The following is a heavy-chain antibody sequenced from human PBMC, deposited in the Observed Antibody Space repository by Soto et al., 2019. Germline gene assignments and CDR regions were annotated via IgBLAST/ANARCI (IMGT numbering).Heavy chain of an antibody. CDR2: INHSGST. D-gene: IGHD3-22*01. V-gene: IGHV4-34*01. J-gene: IGHJ6*02. CDR3: ARGFGIDQDYYDSSGSLHGMDV. CDR1: GGSFSGYY. Sequence: ASETLSLTCAVYGGSFSGYYWSWIRQPPGKGLEWIGEINHSGSTNYNPSLKSRVTISVDTSKNQFSLKLSSVTAADTAVHYCARGFGIDQDYYDSSGSLHGMDVWGQGTTVTVSS.